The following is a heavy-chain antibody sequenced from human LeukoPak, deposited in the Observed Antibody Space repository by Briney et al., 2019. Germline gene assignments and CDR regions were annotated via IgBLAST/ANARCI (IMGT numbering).Heavy chain of an antibody. CDR2: INRDGSDR. Sequence: PGGSLRLSCAASGFTFSNYWMTWVRQAPGKGLEWVANINRDGSDRYYVDSVKGRFTISRDDAKSSLYLQMNSPRAEDTAVYYCARRNAMDVWGQGTTVIVFS. CDR3: ARRNAMDV. V-gene: IGHV3-7*03. CDR1: GFTFSNYW. J-gene: IGHJ6*02.